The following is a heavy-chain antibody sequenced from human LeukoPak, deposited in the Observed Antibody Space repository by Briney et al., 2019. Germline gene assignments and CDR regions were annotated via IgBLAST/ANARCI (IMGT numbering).Heavy chain of an antibody. CDR2: IYTSGST. CDR1: GGSISSGGYY. D-gene: IGHD6-19*01. CDR3: ARDGLYSSGWSDAFDI. J-gene: IGHJ3*02. Sequence: SETLSLTCTVSGGSISSGGYYWSWIRQPAGKGLEWIGRIYTSGSTNYNPSLKSRVTISVDTSKNQFSLKLSSVTAADTAVYYCARDGLYSSGWSDAFDIWGQGTMVTVSS. V-gene: IGHV4-61*02.